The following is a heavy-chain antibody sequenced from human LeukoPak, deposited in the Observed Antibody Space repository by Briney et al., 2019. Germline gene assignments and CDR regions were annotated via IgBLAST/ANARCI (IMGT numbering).Heavy chain of an antibody. CDR2: IYYSGST. J-gene: IGHJ4*02. CDR3: ARIRSYYYFDY. V-gene: IGHV4-39*01. Sequence: PSETLSLTCTVSGGSISSSSCYWGWIRQPPGKGLEWIGSIYYSGSTYYNPSLKSRVTISVDTSKNQFSLKLSSVTAADTAVYYCARIRSYYYFDYWGQGTLVTVSS. CDR1: GGSISSSSCY. D-gene: IGHD1-26*01.